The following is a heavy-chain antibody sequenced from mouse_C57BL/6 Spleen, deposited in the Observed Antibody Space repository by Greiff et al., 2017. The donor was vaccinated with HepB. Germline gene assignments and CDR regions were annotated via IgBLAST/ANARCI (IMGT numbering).Heavy chain of an antibody. J-gene: IGHJ4*01. D-gene: IGHD2-2*01. V-gene: IGHV2-2*01. Sequence: VKLQESGPGLVQPSQSLSITCTVSGFSLTSYGVHWVRQSPGKGLEWLGVIWSGGSTDYNAAFISRLSISKDNSKSQVFFKMNSLQADDTAIYYCAREGYLSMDYWGQGTSVTVSS. CDR2: IWSGGST. CDR3: AREGYLSMDY. CDR1: GFSLTSYG.